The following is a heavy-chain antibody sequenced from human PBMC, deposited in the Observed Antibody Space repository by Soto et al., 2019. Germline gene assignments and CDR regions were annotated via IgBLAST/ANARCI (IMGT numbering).Heavy chain of an antibody. CDR3: AKDRGILVKAGHGFDG. J-gene: IGHJ3*01. Sequence: NCVIKTSGKVLEWVSYISDSGDRTYYADSVKGRFTISRDRSKNTVSLQMDSLRAEDTAVYYGAKDRGILVKAGHGFDGWGQRTKVTVS. V-gene: IGHV3-23*01. D-gene: IGHD3-16*02. CDR2: ISDSGDRT.